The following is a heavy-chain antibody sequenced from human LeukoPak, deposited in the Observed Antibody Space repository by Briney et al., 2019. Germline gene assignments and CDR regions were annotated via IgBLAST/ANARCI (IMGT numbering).Heavy chain of an antibody. CDR2: IIPIFGTA. J-gene: IGHJ4*02. CDR1: GGTFSSYA. D-gene: IGHD2-15*01. CDR3: ARAARRRKDIVVVVAALTYYFDY. Sequence: ASEKVSFKASGGTFSSYAISWVRQAPGQGLEWMGGIIPIFGTANYAQKFQGRVTITADESTSTAYMELSSLRSEDTAVYYWARAARRRKDIVVVVAALTYYFDYWGQGTLVTVSS. V-gene: IGHV1-69*13.